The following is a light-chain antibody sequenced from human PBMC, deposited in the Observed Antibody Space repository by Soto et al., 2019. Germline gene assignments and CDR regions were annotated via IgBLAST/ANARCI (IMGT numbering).Light chain of an antibody. CDR3: QHYNNWPQT. J-gene: IGKJ1*01. V-gene: IGKV3-15*01. Sequence: EIVMTQSPATLSVSPGERATLSCRASQSVSSNLAWYQQKPGQAPRLLIYGASTRATGIPARFSCSGSGTEFTLTISSMQSEDFAVYYCQHYNNWPQTFGQGTKVEI. CDR1: QSVSSN. CDR2: GAS.